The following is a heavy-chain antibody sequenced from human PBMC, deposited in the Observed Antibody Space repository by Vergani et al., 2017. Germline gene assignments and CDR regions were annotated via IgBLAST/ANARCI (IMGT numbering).Heavy chain of an antibody. CDR3: AKGVYCSSTSCYEGRGDYYGMGV. Sequence: EVQLLESGGGLVQPGGSLRLSCAASGFTFSSSAMSWVRQVPGKGLEWVSGISGSGGNTYYANSVKGRFTISRDNSKNTLYLQMNSLRADDTAVYYCAKGVYCSSTSCYEGRGDYYGMGVWGQGTTVTFSS. D-gene: IGHD2-2*01. CDR2: ISGSGGNT. CDR1: GFTFSSSA. J-gene: IGHJ6*02. V-gene: IGHV3-23*01.